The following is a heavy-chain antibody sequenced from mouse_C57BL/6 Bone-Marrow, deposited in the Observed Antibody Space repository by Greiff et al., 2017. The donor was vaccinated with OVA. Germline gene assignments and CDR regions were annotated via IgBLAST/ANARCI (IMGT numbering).Heavy chain of an antibody. CDR2: ISDGGSYT. V-gene: IGHV5-4*01. CDR3: AREWVRFAY. J-gene: IGHJ3*01. Sequence: EVKLVESGGGLVKPGGSLKLSCAASGFTFSSYAMSWVRQTPEKRLAWVATISDGGSYTYYPDNVKGRFTISRDNAKNNLYLQLSHLKSEDTAMYYCAREWVRFAYWGQGTLVTVSA. CDR1: GFTFSSYA.